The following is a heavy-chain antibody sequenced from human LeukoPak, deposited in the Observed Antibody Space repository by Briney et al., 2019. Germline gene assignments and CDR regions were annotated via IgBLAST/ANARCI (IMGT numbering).Heavy chain of an antibody. CDR3: ARDYGSGSCYENY. Sequence: ASVKVSCKASGGTFSSYAISWVRQAPGQGLEWMGGIIPIFGTANYAQKFQGRVTITADESTSTAYMELSSLRSEDTAVYYCARDYGSGSCYENYWGQGTLVTVSS. D-gene: IGHD3-10*01. J-gene: IGHJ4*02. V-gene: IGHV1-69*13. CDR1: GGTFSSYA. CDR2: IIPIFGTA.